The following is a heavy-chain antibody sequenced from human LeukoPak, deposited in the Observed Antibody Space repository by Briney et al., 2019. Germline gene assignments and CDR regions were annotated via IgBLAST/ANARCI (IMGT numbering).Heavy chain of an antibody. Sequence: GGSLRLSCAASGFTFSSDAMSWVRQAPGKGLEWVSSITESGAYTYYADSVKGRFTISRDNSKNTLYLHMNSLKVEDTAVFYCAKDFSGSWQFDPWGQGTLATVSS. J-gene: IGHJ5*02. CDR3: AKDFSGSWQFDP. CDR1: GFTFSSDA. D-gene: IGHD6-13*01. CDR2: ITESGAYT. V-gene: IGHV3-23*01.